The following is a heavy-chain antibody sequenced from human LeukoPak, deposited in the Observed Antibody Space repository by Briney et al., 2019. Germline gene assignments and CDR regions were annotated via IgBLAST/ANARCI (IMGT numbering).Heavy chain of an antibody. D-gene: IGHD3-10*01. CDR2: IYYSGST. J-gene: IGHJ4*02. V-gene: IGHV4-39*01. CDR1: GGSISSSSYY. Sequence: SETLSLTCTVSGGSISSSSYYWGWIRQPPGKGLEWIGSIYYSGSTYYNPSLKSRVTISVDTSKNQFSLKLSSVTAADTAVYYCARHEAGEVREVITYWGQGTLVTVSS. CDR3: ARHEAGEVREVITY.